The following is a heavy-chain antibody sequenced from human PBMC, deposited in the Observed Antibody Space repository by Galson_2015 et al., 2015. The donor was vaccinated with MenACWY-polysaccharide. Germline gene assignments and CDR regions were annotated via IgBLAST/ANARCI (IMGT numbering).Heavy chain of an antibody. CDR1: GYTITNYA. CDR2: IGGSGTT. J-gene: IGHJ5*02. CDR3: AKANSGGICTSGWACWFDP. D-gene: IGHD2-15*01. V-gene: IGHV3-23*01. Sequence: SLRLSCAASGYTITNYAMNWVRQAPGKGLEWVSSIGGSGTTYYADSVKGRFTISRDNSKNMVYLQMNSLRAEDTAIYYCAKANSGGICTSGWACWFDPWGQGSLVIVSS.